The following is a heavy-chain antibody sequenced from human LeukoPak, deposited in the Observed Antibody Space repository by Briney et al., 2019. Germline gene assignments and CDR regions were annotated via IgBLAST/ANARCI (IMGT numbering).Heavy chain of an antibody. CDR2: ISSSSSYI. Sequence: GGSLRLSCAASGFTLSSYSMNWVRQAPGKGLEWVSSISSSSSYIYYADSVKGRFTISRDNAKNSLYLQMNSLRAEDTAVYYCARDRRYSSGWYGVHDAFDIWGQGTMVTVSS. V-gene: IGHV3-21*01. CDR1: GFTLSSYS. D-gene: IGHD6-19*01. J-gene: IGHJ3*02. CDR3: ARDRRYSSGWYGVHDAFDI.